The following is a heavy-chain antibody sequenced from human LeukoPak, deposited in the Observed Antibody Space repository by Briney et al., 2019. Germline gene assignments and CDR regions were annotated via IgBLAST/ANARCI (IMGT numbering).Heavy chain of an antibody. CDR3: AKDPAAAGTTMFDH. CDR1: GFTFSSYA. Sequence: GGSLRLSCAASGFTFSSYAMSWVRQAPGQGLEWVSAISGCGGNTYYADSVKGRFTISRDNSKNTLYLQMNSLRAEDTAVYYCAKDPAAAGTTMFDHWGQGTLVTVSS. J-gene: IGHJ5*02. V-gene: IGHV3-23*01. CDR2: ISGCGGNT. D-gene: IGHD6-13*01.